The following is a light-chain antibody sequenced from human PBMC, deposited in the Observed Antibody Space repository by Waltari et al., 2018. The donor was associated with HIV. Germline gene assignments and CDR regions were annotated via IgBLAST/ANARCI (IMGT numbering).Light chain of an antibody. J-gene: IGKJ2*02. CDR3: HQYNDWPRCT. V-gene: IGKV3D-15*01. CDR1: QNIGSY. CDR2: GAS. Sequence: VLLTQSPVTLSVSPGDRVTLSCRASQNIGSYLAWYQLKTGQPPSLLVYGASIRAPGIPARFTGSGSGTDFNLIIDGLQPDDCALYYCHQYNDWPRCTFGQGTKVEIK.